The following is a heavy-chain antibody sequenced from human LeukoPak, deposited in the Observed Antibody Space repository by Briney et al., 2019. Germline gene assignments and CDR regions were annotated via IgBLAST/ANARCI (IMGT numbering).Heavy chain of an antibody. CDR1: GFTVSTNY. CDR3: ARGGGGGNPFDY. V-gene: IGHV3-53*01. D-gene: IGHD4-23*01. CDR2: IYSGGDT. Sequence: GGSLRLSCAVSGFTVSTNYMSWVRQAPGKGLEWVSVIYSGGDTNYTESMKGRFTVSRDNSKNTLYLQMNSLRAEDTAVYYCARGGGGGNPFDYWGQGTLVTVSS. J-gene: IGHJ4*02.